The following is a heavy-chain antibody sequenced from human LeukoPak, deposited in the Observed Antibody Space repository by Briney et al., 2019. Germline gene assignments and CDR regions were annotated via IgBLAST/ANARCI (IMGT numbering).Heavy chain of an antibody. J-gene: IGHJ4*02. CDR1: GYTFTSYG. CDR3: ARVSPLLCTSCYTGSFDY. V-gene: IGHV1-18*01. Sequence: GASVKVSCKASGYTFTSYGISWVRQAPGQGLEWMGWISAYNGNTNYAQKLQGRVTMTTDTSTSTAYVELRSLRSDDTAVYYCARVSPLLCTSCYTGSFDYWGQGTLVTVSS. D-gene: IGHD2-2*02. CDR2: ISAYNGNT.